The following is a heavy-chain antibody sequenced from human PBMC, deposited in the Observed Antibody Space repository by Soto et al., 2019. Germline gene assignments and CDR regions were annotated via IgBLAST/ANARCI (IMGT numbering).Heavy chain of an antibody. Sequence: QVQLVQSGAEEKKPGASVKVSCKASGYTFTSYAMHWVRQAPGQRLEWMGWINAGNGNTKYSQKFQGRVTITRDTSASTAYMELSSLRSEDTAVYYCASPNPTVTAQWEYYGMDVWGQGTTVTVSS. CDR3: ASPNPTVTAQWEYYGMDV. CDR1: GYTFTSYA. V-gene: IGHV1-3*05. D-gene: IGHD4-17*01. J-gene: IGHJ6*02. CDR2: INAGNGNT.